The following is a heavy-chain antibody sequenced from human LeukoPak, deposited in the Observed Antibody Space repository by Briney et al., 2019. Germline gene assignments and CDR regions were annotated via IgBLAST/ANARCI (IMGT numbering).Heavy chain of an antibody. D-gene: IGHD4-17*01. J-gene: IGHJ4*02. CDR3: AKKGVTTQAPFDY. Sequence: GGSLRLSCAASGFTFSPYSMNWVRQAPGKGLEWVSAISGSGGSTYYADSVKGRFTISRDNSKNTLYLQMNSLRAEDTAVYYCAKKGVTTQAPFDYWGQGTLVTVSS. CDR1: GFTFSPYS. V-gene: IGHV3-23*01. CDR2: ISGSGGST.